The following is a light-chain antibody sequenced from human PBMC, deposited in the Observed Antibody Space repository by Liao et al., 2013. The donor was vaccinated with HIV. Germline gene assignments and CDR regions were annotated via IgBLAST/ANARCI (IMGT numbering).Light chain of an antibody. Sequence: SYELTQPPSVSVFPGQTASITCSGDDLGDKYTSWFQQRPGQSPVLLIFQDKKRPSGIPARFSGSNSGNTATLTISGTQALDEADYHCLTWDNNHHVFGPGTKVTVL. V-gene: IGLV3-1*01. J-gene: IGLJ1*01. CDR2: QDK. CDR3: LTWDNNHHV. CDR1: DLGDKY.